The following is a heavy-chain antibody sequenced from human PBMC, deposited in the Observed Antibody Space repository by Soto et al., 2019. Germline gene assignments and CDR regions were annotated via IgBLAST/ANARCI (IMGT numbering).Heavy chain of an antibody. J-gene: IGHJ4*02. CDR1: GDSIRNRNYY. V-gene: IGHV4-39*01. CDR3: ARGIYLGHSGYYLDF. Sequence: QLQLQESGPGLVKPSETLSLSCSVSGDSIRNRNYYWAWIRQPPGKGLEWIVSRYDDASTFYNPSIKRRVTISIDTSKKQLYLKVTSVTAADTAVYFCARGIYLGHSGYYLDFWGQGTLVTVSS. D-gene: IGHD3-22*01. CDR2: RYDDAST.